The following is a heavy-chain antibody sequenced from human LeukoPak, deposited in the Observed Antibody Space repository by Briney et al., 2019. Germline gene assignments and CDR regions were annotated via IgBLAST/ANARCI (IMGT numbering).Heavy chain of an antibody. D-gene: IGHD3-22*01. V-gene: IGHV3-23*01. Sequence: GGSLRLSCAASGFTFNSYAMNWVRQAPGKGLEWVSAISGSGGSTYYADSVKGRFTISRDNSKNTLYMQMNSLRAEDTAVYYCAKGVYYDSSGYYGYWGQGTLVTVSS. J-gene: IGHJ4*02. CDR2: ISGSGGST. CDR3: AKGVYYDSSGYYGY. CDR1: GFTFNSYA.